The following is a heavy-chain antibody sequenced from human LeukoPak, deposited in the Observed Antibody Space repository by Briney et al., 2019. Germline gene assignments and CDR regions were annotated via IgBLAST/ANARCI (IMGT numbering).Heavy chain of an antibody. D-gene: IGHD6-19*01. CDR3: AKAGVRDSSGWYYFDY. CDR1: GFTFDDYA. J-gene: IGHJ4*02. V-gene: IGHV3-9*03. Sequence: GGSLRLSCAASGFTFDDYAVHWVRQAPGKGLEWVSGISWNSGSIGYADSVKGRFTISRDNAKNSLYLQMNSLRAEDMALYYCAKAGVRDSSGWYYFDYWGQGTLVTVSS. CDR2: ISWNSGSI.